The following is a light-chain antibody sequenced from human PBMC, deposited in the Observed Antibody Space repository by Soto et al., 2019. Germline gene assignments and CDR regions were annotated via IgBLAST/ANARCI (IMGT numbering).Light chain of an antibody. Sequence: QSALTQPPSVSGAPGQRVTISCTGSSSNIGAGYDVHWYQQLPGTAPKLLIYGNSNRPSGVPDRFSGSKSGTSASLAITGLQAEDEADYYCQSYDSSLSGLFGGGTTVTVL. CDR3: QSYDSSLSGL. CDR2: GNS. V-gene: IGLV1-40*01. J-gene: IGLJ2*01. CDR1: SSNIGAGYD.